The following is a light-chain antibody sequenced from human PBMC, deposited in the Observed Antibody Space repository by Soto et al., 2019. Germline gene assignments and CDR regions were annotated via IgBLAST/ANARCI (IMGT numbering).Light chain of an antibody. V-gene: IGKV3D-20*01. CDR2: DIS. CDR1: QSVSSSS. Sequence: EIVLTQSPATLSLSPGERATLSCGASQSVSSSSLAWYQQQPGLAPRLLIYDISTRAAGIPDRFSGSGSGTDFTLTISRLEPEDFAVYFCQQYGSSPYTFGQGTKLEIK. CDR3: QQYGSSPYT. J-gene: IGKJ2*01.